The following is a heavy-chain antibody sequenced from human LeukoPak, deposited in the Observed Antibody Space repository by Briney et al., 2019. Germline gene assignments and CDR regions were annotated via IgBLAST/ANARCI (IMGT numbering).Heavy chain of an antibody. V-gene: IGHV3-33*06. D-gene: IGHD5-18*01. J-gene: IGHJ3*02. CDR1: GFTFSSYG. CDR2: IWYGGSNK. Sequence: GGSLRLSCAASGFTFSSYGMHWVRQAPGKGLEWVAVIWYGGSNKYYADSVKGRFTISRDNSKNTLYLQMNSLRAEDTAVYYCAKDGRGYSYIFYDAFDIWGQGTMVTVSS. CDR3: AKDGRGYSYIFYDAFDI.